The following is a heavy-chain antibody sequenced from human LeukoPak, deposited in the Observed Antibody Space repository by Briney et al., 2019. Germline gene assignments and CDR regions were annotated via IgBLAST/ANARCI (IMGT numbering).Heavy chain of an antibody. CDR2: MNPNSGNT. CDR3: ARGSVRGYSGYGPKISYYFDY. J-gene: IGHJ4*02. CDR1: GYTFTNYG. D-gene: IGHD5-12*01. V-gene: IGHV1-8*03. Sequence: GASVKVSCKTSGYTFTNYGINWVRQATGQGLEWMGWMNPNSGNTGYAQKFQGRVTITRNTSISTAYMELSSLRSEDTAVYYCARGSVRGYSGYGPKISYYFDYWGQGTLVTVSS.